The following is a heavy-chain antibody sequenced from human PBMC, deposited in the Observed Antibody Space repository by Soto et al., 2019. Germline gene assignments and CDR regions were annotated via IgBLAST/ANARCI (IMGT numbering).Heavy chain of an antibody. J-gene: IGHJ3*02. CDR3: ARPAVNDLDADSSAFDI. V-gene: IGHV1-69*02. Sequence: QVQLVQSGAEVKEPGSSVKVSCKVSGGTFSSQTINWVRQVPGQGLEWMGSVIPIIGEGKYAQSFLGRVTITADRSTSTAYGGLSTLRSEDTAVYYCARPAVNDLDADSSAFDIWGQGTMVTVSS. D-gene: IGHD1-1*01. CDR2: VIPIIGEG. CDR1: GGTFSSQT.